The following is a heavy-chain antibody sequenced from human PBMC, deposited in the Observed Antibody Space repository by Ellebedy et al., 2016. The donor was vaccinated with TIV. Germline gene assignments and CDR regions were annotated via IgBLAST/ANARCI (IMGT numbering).Heavy chain of an antibody. J-gene: IGHJ4*02. CDR2: ISHSGSA. D-gene: IGHD5-12*01. CDR1: GGSFSGYY. CDR3: ARGLVALQPRKYFDS. Sequence: SETLSLTXAVYGGSFSGYYWTWIRQPPGKGLEWIGEISHSGSANYDPSLRSRVTISVDTSKNQISLKLTSLTAADTATYFCARGLVALQPRKYFDSWGQGTLVTVSS. V-gene: IGHV4-34*01.